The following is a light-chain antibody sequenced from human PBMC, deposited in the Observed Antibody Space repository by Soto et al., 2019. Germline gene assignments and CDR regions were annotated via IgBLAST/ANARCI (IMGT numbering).Light chain of an antibody. V-gene: IGKV4-1*01. J-gene: IGKJ1*01. CDR2: WAS. Sequence: DIVMTQSPDSLAVSLGERATINCKSSQSVLYSSNNKNYLAWYQQKPGQPPKLLIYWASTRESGVPDRFGGSGSGTDFTLTISGLQAEDVAVYYCQQYFSFPWTFGQGTKVEIK. CDR1: QSVLYSSNNKNY. CDR3: QQYFSFPWT.